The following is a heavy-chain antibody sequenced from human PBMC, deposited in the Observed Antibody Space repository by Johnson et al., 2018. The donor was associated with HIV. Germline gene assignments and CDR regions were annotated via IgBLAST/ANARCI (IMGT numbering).Heavy chain of an antibody. V-gene: IGHV3-30*02. CDR1: AFTFSSYA. CDR3: AKDEGRRESDAFDI. CDR2: IHYDGNNK. J-gene: IGHJ3*02. Sequence: QVQLVESGGGVVQPGGSLRLSCAASAFTFSSYAIHWVRQAPGKGLEWVAFIHYDGNNKYYADSVKGRFTISRDNSKNTLYLQMNSLRAEDTAVYYCAKDEGRRESDAFDIWGQGTMVTVSS.